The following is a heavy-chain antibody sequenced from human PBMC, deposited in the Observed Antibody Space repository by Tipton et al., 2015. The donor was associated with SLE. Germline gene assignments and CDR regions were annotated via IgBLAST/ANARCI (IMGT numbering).Heavy chain of an antibody. CDR1: GDSISSNSAA. CDR3: TRDSSISTGGDYFDY. Sequence: GLVKPSQTLSLTCAISGDSISSNSAAWNWIRQSPSRGLEWLGRTYYRSRWYRDYAVSVKSRISIDADTSKNQISLQLNSATPEDTAVHYCTRDSSISTGGDYFDYWGQGTLVTVSA. V-gene: IGHV6-1*01. D-gene: IGHD6-13*01. J-gene: IGHJ4*02. CDR2: TYYRSRWYR.